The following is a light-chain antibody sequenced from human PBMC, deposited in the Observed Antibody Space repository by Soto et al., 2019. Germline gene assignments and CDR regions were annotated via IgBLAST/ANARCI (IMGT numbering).Light chain of an antibody. CDR1: QSVGSY. CDR3: MQRSIGFT. V-gene: IGKV3-11*01. CDR2: GAS. Sequence: EIVLTQSPATLSLSPGERATLSCRASQSVGSYLAWYQQKPGQAPRPLIYGASKRAPGVYARFSGSGSGTEFTLTISSLEPEDFAVYHCMQRSIGFTCGPGTKVDI. J-gene: IGKJ3*01.